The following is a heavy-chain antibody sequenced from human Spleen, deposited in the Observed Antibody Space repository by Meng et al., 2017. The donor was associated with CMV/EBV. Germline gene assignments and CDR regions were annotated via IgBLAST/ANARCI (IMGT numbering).Heavy chain of an antibody. Sequence: VSSYSAGWNWIRQSPSRGRALLGMTYYRSKWYSDYAVSVKSRIPIDPDTSKNQFSLHLNSVTPEDTAVYYCARGGLVRGITPYFDYWSQGTLVTVSS. CDR3: ARGGLVRGITPYFDY. J-gene: IGHJ4*02. CDR1: VSSYSAG. CDR2: TYYRSKWYS. V-gene: IGHV6-1*01. D-gene: IGHD3-10*01.